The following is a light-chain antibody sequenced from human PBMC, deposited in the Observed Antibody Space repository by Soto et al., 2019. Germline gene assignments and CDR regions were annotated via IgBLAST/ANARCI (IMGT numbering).Light chain of an antibody. CDR1: QSVSNY. V-gene: IGKV3-11*01. J-gene: IGKJ1*01. CDR2: AAS. CDR3: QQRSNWPPTWT. Sequence: EIVLTQSPATLSLSPGERVTLSCRASQSVSNYLAWYQQKPGQAPRLLVSAASNRATGIPARFSGSGSGTDFTLTISSLEPEDFAVYYCQQRSNWPPTWTFGQGTKVDI.